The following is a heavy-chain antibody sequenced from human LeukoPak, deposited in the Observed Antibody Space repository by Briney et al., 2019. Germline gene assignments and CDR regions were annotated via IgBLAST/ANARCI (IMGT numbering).Heavy chain of an antibody. CDR2: IGAYSGNT. CDR1: GYTFTSYG. Sequence: ASVKVSCKASGYTFTSYGISWVRQAPGQGLEWMGWIGAYSGNTNYAQKLQGRVTMTTDTSTSTAYMELRSLRSDDTAVYYCARAAVSASSVGSSAGFDYWGQGTLVTVSS. CDR3: ARAAVSASSVGSSAGFDY. V-gene: IGHV1-18*01. J-gene: IGHJ4*02. D-gene: IGHD6-6*01.